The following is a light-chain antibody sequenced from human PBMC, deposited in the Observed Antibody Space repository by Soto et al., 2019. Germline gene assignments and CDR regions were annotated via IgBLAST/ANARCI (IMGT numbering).Light chain of an antibody. CDR1: SGHSSYD. V-gene: IGLV4-69*01. J-gene: IGLJ3*02. CDR3: QTWGTGTRGV. Sequence: QSVLTQSPSASASLGSSVKLTCTLSSGHSSYDIAWHQQQPEKGPRYLMKLNSDGSHSKGDGIPDRFSGSSSGAERYLTISSLQSEDEAAYYCQTWGTGTRGVFGGVTKQPVL. CDR2: LNSDGSH.